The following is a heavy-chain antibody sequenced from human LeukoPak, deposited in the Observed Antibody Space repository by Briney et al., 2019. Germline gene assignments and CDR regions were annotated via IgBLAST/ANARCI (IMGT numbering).Heavy chain of an antibody. D-gene: IGHD4-17*01. V-gene: IGHV3-15*01. Sequence: PGGSLRLSCAASGFTFSNAWMSWVRQAPGKGLEWVGRIKSKTDGGTTDYAAPVKGRFTISRDDSRNTLYLQMNSLKTEDTAVYYCTTESGDYSLLFDYWGQGTLVTVSS. CDR2: IKSKTDGGTT. CDR1: GFTFSNAW. CDR3: TTESGDYSLLFDY. J-gene: IGHJ4*02.